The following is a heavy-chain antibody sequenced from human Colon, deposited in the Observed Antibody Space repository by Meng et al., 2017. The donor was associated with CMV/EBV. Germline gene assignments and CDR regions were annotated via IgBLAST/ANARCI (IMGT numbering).Heavy chain of an antibody. J-gene: IGHJ4*02. CDR3: ARWGGQWVAPTGFDY. D-gene: IGHD6-19*01. Sequence: SETLSLTCSVSGDSISSGYYWGWIRQPPGKGLEWIVSTYHTGTTYYKSSLKSRVITSVDTSKNQFSLRLSSVTAADTAVYYCARWGGQWVAPTGFDYWGQGTLVTVSS. V-gene: IGHV4-38-2*02. CDR1: GDSISSGYY. CDR2: TYHTGTT.